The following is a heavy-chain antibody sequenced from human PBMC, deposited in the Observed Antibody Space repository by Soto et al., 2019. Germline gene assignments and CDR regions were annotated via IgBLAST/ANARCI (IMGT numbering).Heavy chain of an antibody. CDR3: AKDLPIGVAEFLDF. J-gene: IGHJ4*02. Sequence: GGSLRLSCAASGFTFSHYGMHWVRQAPGKGLEWVAVITYDGSNQYYADSVKGRFIISRDNSKNTLYLQMNSLRAEDTAVYYCAKDLPIGVAEFLDFWGQGTLVTVSS. D-gene: IGHD6-19*01. V-gene: IGHV3-30*18. CDR2: ITYDGSNQ. CDR1: GFTFSHYG.